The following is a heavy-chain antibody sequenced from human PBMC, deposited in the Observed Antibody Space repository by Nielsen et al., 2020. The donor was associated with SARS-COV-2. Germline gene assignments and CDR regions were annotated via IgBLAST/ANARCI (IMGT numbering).Heavy chain of an antibody. D-gene: IGHD3-10*01. Sequence: ASVKVSCKASGYTFTSYGISWVRQAPGQGLEWMGWISAYNGNTNYAQKLQGRVTMTTDTSTSTAYMELRSLRSDDTAVYYCARVFRGQNYYYYMDVWGKGTTVTVSS. V-gene: IGHV1-18*04. CDR3: ARVFRGQNYYYYMDV. CDR1: GYTFTSYG. J-gene: IGHJ6*03. CDR2: ISAYNGNT.